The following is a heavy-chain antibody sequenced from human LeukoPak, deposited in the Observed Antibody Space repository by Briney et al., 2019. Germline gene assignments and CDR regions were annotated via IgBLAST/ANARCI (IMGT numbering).Heavy chain of an antibody. V-gene: IGHV1-2*02. D-gene: IGHD2-15*01. J-gene: IGHJ5*02. CDR1: GYTFTGYY. CDR3: ARVGYCSGGSCYSQGWFDP. Sequence: ASVKVSCKASGYTFTGYYMHWVRQAPGQGLEWMGWINPNSGGTNYAQKFQGRVTMTRDTSISTAYMELSRLRSDDTAVYYCARVGYCSGGSCYSQGWFDPWGKGTTVTASS. CDR2: INPNSGGT.